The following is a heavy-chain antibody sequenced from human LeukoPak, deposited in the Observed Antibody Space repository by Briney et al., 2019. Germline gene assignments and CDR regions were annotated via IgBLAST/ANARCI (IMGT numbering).Heavy chain of an antibody. CDR3: AKESAMVGY. CDR1: GFTFSSYA. V-gene: IGHV3-23*01. Sequence: GGSLRLSCAASGFTFSSYAMSWVRQAPGKGLEWVSTISGTGGSTYYADSVKGRFTISRDSSKNTLYLQMSNLRAEDTAVYYCAKESAMVGYWGQGTLVTVSS. D-gene: IGHD5-18*01. CDR2: ISGTGGST. J-gene: IGHJ4*02.